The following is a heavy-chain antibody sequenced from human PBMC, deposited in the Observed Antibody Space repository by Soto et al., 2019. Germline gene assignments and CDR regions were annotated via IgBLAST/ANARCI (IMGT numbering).Heavy chain of an antibody. CDR1: GGSISSSSYY. Sequence: QLQLQESGPGLVKPSETLSLTCTVSGGSISSSSYYWGWIRQPPGKGLEWIGSIYYSGSTYYNPSLKSRVTISVDTSKNQFSLKRSSVTAADTAVYYCARLFGRGYSGYGNWFDPWGQGTLVTVSS. J-gene: IGHJ5*02. D-gene: IGHD5-12*01. V-gene: IGHV4-39*01. CDR3: ARLFGRGYSGYGNWFDP. CDR2: IYYSGST.